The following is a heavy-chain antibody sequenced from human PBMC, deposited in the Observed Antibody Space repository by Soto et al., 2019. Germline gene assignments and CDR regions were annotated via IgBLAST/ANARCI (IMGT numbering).Heavy chain of an antibody. CDR1: GFTFSSYG. CDR3: AKSSEYQLRLVV. CDR2: ISYDGSNK. V-gene: IGHV3-30*18. Sequence: QVQLVESGGGVVQPGRSLRLSCAASGFTFSSYGMHWVRQAPGKGLEWVAVISYDGSNKYYADSVKGRFTISRDNSKNTLYLQMNSLRGEDTAVYYCAKSSEYQLRLVVWGQGTTVTVSS. D-gene: IGHD2-2*01. J-gene: IGHJ6*02.